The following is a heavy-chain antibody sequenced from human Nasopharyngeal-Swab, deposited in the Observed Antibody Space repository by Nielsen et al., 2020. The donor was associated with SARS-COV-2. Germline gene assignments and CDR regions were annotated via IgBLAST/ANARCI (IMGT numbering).Heavy chain of an antibody. D-gene: IGHD3-22*01. CDR1: GYTFTSYY. CDR2: INPSGGST. Sequence: ASVKVSRKASGYTFTSYYMHWVRQAPGQGLEWMGIINPSGGSTSYAQKFQGRVTMTRDTSTSTVYMELSSLRSEDTAVYYCARDPRDRYYYDSSGYQTPGFDYWGQGTLVTVSS. J-gene: IGHJ4*02. V-gene: IGHV1-46*01. CDR3: ARDPRDRYYYDSSGYQTPGFDY.